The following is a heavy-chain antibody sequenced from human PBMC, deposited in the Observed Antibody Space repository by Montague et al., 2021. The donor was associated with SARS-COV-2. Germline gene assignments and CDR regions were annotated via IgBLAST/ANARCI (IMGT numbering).Heavy chain of an antibody. Sequence: CAISGDSVAMKSAAWSWVRQSPAIGLEWLGRRYYRSKWYNDYAVSVKSRITINPDTSKNQISLQLNSVTPEDTAVYYCARTSASSDYWGQGTLVTVSS. CDR2: RYYRSKWYN. CDR1: GDSVAMKSAA. J-gene: IGHJ4*02. CDR3: ARTSASSDY. D-gene: IGHD1-26*01. V-gene: IGHV6-1*01.